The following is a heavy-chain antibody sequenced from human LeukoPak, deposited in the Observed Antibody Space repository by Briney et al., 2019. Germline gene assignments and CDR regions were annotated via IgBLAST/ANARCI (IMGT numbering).Heavy chain of an antibody. V-gene: IGHV4-61*01. CDR1: GGSISSSSYY. CDR2: IYYSGST. D-gene: IGHD3-22*01. Sequence: PSETLSLTCTVSGGSISSSSYYWSWIRQPPGKGLEWIGYIYYSGSTNYNPSLKSRVTISVDTSKNQFSLKLSSVTAADTAVYYCARGGYYDSSADYWGQGTLVTVSS. CDR3: ARGGYYDSSADY. J-gene: IGHJ4*02.